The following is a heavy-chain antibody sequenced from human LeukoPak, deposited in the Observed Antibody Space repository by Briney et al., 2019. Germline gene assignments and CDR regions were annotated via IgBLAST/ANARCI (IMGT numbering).Heavy chain of an antibody. Sequence: SETLSLTCTVSGGSISYYYWSWIRQPPGKGLEWIGYIYYSGSTNYNPSLKSRVTISVDTSKNQFSLKLSSVTAADTAVYYCARQPARSGSYYYYGMDVWGQGTTVTVSS. J-gene: IGHJ6*02. CDR1: GGSISYYY. CDR3: ARQPARSGSYYYYGMDV. D-gene: IGHD6-19*01. CDR2: IYYSGST. V-gene: IGHV4-59*08.